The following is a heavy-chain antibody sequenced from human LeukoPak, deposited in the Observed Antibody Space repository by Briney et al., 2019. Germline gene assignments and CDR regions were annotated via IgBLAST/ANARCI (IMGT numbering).Heavy chain of an antibody. CDR3: ARATYYVWGSYLSVDY. Sequence: SETLSLTCTVSGGSISSYYWGWIRQAPGKGLEWIGNIYHSGSTYYNPSLKSRVTISVDTSKNQFSLKLNSVTAADTAVYYCARATYYVWGSYLSVDYWGQGSLVTVSS. J-gene: IGHJ4*02. D-gene: IGHD3-16*01. CDR2: IYHSGST. CDR1: GGSISSYY. V-gene: IGHV4-39*01.